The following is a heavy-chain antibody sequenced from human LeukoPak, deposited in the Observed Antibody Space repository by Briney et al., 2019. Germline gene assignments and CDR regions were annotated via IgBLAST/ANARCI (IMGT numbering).Heavy chain of an antibody. V-gene: IGHV1-2*06. Sequence: ASVTVSCKASGYTFTGYYMHWVRQAPGQGLEWMGRINPNSGGTNYAQKFKGRVTMTRDTSISTAYMELSRLRSDHTAVYYCARGSDDFRSGYSPSNCGQGTLGTVSS. J-gene: IGHJ4*02. CDR2: INPNSGGT. CDR1: GYTFTGYY. D-gene: IGHD3-3*01. CDR3: ARGSDDFRSGYSPSN.